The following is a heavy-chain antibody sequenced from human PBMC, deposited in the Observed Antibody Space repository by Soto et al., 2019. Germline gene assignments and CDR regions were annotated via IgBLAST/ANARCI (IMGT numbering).Heavy chain of an antibody. CDR3: AAELGFGKLSVV. CDR1: GDTFKNCV. Sequence: QVQVAQSGVEVRRPVSSVKVSCKASGDTFKNCVISWVRQAPGQGLEWMGGIIPLFGTTDFAQRFQGRLTITTDESTTTAYMELSRLRSEDTATYYCAAELGFGKLSVVWGQGTTVIVSS. D-gene: IGHD3-10*01. J-gene: IGHJ6*02. CDR2: IIPLFGTT. V-gene: IGHV1-69*01.